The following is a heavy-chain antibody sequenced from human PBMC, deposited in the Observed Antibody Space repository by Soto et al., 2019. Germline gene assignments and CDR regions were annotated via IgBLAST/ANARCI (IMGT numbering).Heavy chain of an antibody. CDR2: ISAYNGNT. CDR1: GYTFTSYS. Sequence: ASVKVSCKASGYTFTSYSISWVRQAPGQGLEWMGWISAYNGNTNYAQKLQGRVTMTTDTSTSTAYMELRSLRSDDTAVYYCARVGSSSWYSYYYGMDVWGQGTTVTVSS. V-gene: IGHV1-18*04. J-gene: IGHJ6*02. CDR3: ARVGSSSWYSYYYGMDV. D-gene: IGHD6-13*01.